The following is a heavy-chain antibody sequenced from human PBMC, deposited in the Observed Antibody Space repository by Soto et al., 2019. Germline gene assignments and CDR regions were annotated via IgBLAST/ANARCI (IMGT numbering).Heavy chain of an antibody. V-gene: IGHV3-48*03. CDR1: GFTFSSYE. CDR2: ISSSGSTI. J-gene: IGHJ5*02. CDR3: ASLSTYYYDSSGRNT. Sequence: GGSLRLSCAASGFTFSSYEMNWVRQAPGKGLEWVSYISSSGSTIYYADSVKGRFTISRDNAKNSLYLQMNSLRAEDTAVYYCASLSTYYYDSSGRNTWGQGTLVTVSS. D-gene: IGHD3-22*01.